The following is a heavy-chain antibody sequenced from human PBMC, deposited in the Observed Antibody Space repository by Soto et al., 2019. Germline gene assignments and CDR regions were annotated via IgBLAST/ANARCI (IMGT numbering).Heavy chain of an antibody. CDR3: AREFIVVDAFDI. V-gene: IGHV3-30-3*01. CDR2: ISYDGSNK. CDR1: GFTFSSYA. Sequence: GPPRLGCAASGFTFSSYAMHWVRQAPGKGLEWVAVISYDGSNKYYADSVKGRFTISRDNSKNTLYLQMNSLRAEDTAVYYCAREFIVVDAFDIWGQGTMVTV. D-gene: IGHD3-22*01. J-gene: IGHJ3*02.